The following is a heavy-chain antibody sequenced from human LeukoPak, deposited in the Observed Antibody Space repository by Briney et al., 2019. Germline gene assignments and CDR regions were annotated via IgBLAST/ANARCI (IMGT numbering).Heavy chain of an antibody. CDR1: GFTFSDYS. Sequence: GGSLRLSCAASGFTFSDYSMNWVRQAPGKGLEWVSSISSSSRYIYYADSVKGRFTISRDNAKNSLYLQMNSVRAEDTAVYYCARVPAVDVVATTPFDYWGQGTLVTVSS. CDR3: ARVPAVDVVATTPFDY. D-gene: IGHD5-12*01. J-gene: IGHJ4*02. CDR2: ISSSSRYI. V-gene: IGHV3-21*01.